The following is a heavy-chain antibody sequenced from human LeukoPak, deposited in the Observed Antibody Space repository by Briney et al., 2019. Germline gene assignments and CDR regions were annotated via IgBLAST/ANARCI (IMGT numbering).Heavy chain of an antibody. Sequence: GRSLRLSCAASGFTFSSYGMHWVRQAPGKGLEWVAVIWYDGSNKYYADSVKGRFTISRDNSKNTLYLQMNNLRAEDTAVYYCAKMADYYYDSSGPFDYWGQGTLVTVSS. CDR1: GFTFSSYG. J-gene: IGHJ4*02. D-gene: IGHD3-22*01. CDR2: IWYDGSNK. V-gene: IGHV3-33*06. CDR3: AKMADYYYDSSGPFDY.